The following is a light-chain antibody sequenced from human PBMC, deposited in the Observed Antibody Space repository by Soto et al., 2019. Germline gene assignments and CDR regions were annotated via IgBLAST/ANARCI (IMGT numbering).Light chain of an antibody. Sequence: QSVLTQPPSASGTPGQRVTISCSGSSSNIASNTVNWYQQLPGTAPKLLIYNNNHRPSGVLDRFSGSKSGTSASLAISGLQSEDEADYYCAAWVDSLNGPLFCGGTKLTVL. CDR3: AAWVDSLNGPL. CDR1: SSNIASNT. V-gene: IGLV1-44*01. CDR2: NNN. J-gene: IGLJ2*01.